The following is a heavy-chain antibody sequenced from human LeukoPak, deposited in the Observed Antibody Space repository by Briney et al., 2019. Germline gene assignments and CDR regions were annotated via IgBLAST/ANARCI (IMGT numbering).Heavy chain of an antibody. CDR2: ISAYNGNT. CDR3: ARSRDYDSSGYYLVY. Sequence: ASVKVSCKASGYTFTSYGISWVRQAPGQGLEWMGWISAYNGNTNYAQKLQGRVTMTTDTSTSTAYVELRSLRSDDTAVYHCARSRDYDSSGYYLVYWGQGTLVTVSS. J-gene: IGHJ4*02. D-gene: IGHD3-22*01. V-gene: IGHV1-18*04. CDR1: GYTFTSYG.